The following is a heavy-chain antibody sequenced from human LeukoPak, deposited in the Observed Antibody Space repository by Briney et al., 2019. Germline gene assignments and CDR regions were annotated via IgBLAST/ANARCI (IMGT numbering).Heavy chain of an antibody. CDR3: AKAYYYDSNGSIDAFDI. D-gene: IGHD3-22*01. CDR2: ISGSGGSI. Sequence: PGGSLRLSCAASGFTFSSYAMSWVRQAPGEGLEWVSAISGSGGSIYYTDSVKGRFTISRDNSKNTLYLQMNSLRVEDTAIYYCAKAYYYDSNGSIDAFDIWGQGTMVTVSS. J-gene: IGHJ3*02. V-gene: IGHV3-23*01. CDR1: GFTFSSYA.